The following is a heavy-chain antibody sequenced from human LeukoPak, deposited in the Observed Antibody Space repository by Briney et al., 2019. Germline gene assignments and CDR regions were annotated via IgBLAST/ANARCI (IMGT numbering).Heavy chain of an antibody. CDR1: GGSISNYY. Sequence: SETLSLTCTVSGGSISNYYWSWIRQPPGKGLEWIGYIYYSGGTNYNPSLKSRVTMSVDTSKKQFSLNLSSVTAADTAVYYCATTPREYSSTWYYFDYWGQGILVTVSS. CDR2: IYYSGGT. V-gene: IGHV4-59*08. J-gene: IGHJ4*02. D-gene: IGHD6-13*01. CDR3: ATTPREYSSTWYYFDY.